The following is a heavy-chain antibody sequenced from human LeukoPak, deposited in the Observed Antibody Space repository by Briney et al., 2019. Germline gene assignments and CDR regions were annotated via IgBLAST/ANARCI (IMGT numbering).Heavy chain of an antibody. CDR1: GGSIYFYY. CDR2: IYSTGST. V-gene: IGHV4-4*07. Sequence: SETLSVTCTVYGGSIYFYYWSWMRQPAGKGLEWIGRIYSTGSTNYSPSLKSRVTMSVDKSKNQFSLNLSSVTAADTAVYYCARGIADPYTFDSWGQGTLVTVSS. D-gene: IGHD6-13*01. CDR3: ARGIADPYTFDS. J-gene: IGHJ4*02.